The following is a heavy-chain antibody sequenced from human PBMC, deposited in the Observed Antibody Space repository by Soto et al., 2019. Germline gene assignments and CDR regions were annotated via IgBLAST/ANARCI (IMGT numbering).Heavy chain of an antibody. CDR3: ARAPTIFGVVSTVPYGMEV. D-gene: IGHD3-3*01. J-gene: IGHJ6*02. V-gene: IGHV6-1*01. CDR2: TYYRSKWYN. CDR1: GDSVSSNSAA. Sequence: SQTLSLTCAISGDSVSSNSAAWNWIRQSPSRGLEWLGRTYYRSKWYNDYAVSVKSRITINPDTSKNQFSLQLNSVTPEDTAVYYCARAPTIFGVVSTVPYGMEVWGQGTTVTVSS.